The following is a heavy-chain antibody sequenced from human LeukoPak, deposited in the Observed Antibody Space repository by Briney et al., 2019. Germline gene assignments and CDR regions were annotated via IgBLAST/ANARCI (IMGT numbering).Heavy chain of an antibody. V-gene: IGHV4-59*01. CDR3: ARDGADP. J-gene: IGHJ5*02. CDR2: IYYSGSI. Sequence: SETLSLTCTVSGGSISSYYWSWIRQPPGKGLEWIGYIYYSGSINYNPSLKGRVTISVDTSKNQFSLKLSSVTAADTAVYYCARDGADPWGQGTLVTVSS. D-gene: IGHD3-16*01. CDR1: GGSISSYY.